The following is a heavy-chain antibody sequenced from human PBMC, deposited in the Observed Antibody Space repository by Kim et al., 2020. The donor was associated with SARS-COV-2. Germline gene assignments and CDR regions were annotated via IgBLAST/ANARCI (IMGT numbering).Heavy chain of an antibody. J-gene: IGHJ6*02. CDR1: GGSITPYY. V-gene: IGHV4-59*13. Sequence: SETLSLTCTVSGGSITPYYWSWIRQPPGKGLEWIGCVQYSGTTYYNPSLKTRVTISVDTSKNQFSLTVDSVTTADTAVYYCAAYKRSIDLDVWGQGTTGTVSS. CDR2: VQYSGTT. D-gene: IGHD1-1*01. CDR3: AAYKRSIDLDV.